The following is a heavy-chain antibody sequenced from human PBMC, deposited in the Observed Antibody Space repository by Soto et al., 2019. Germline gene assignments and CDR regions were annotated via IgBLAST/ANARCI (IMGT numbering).Heavy chain of an antibody. V-gene: IGHV3-23*01. CDR3: AKDPRLELRGVDS. Sequence: PGGSLRLSCVASGYNFGSYAMMWVRQATEKGMEWISTIGGGGIGSYYADSVKGRFTISRDNSKNTLYLQMNSLRAEDTGVYYCAKDPRLELRGVDSWGQGTQVTVSS. CDR1: GYNFGSYA. J-gene: IGHJ4*02. CDR2: IGGGGIGS. D-gene: IGHD1-7*01.